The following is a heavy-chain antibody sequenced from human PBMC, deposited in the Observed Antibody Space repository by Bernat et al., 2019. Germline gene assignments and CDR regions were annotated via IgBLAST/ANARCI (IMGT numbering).Heavy chain of an antibody. Sequence: QVQLVESGGGVVQPGGSLRLSCAASGFTFSSYGMHWVRQAPGKGLEWVAFIRYDGSNKYYADSVKGRLTISRDNSKNTLYLQMNSLRAEDTAVYYCAKDSSYMKVAGREEYYFDYWGQGTLVTVSS. V-gene: IGHV3-30*02. CDR3: AKDSSYMKVAGREEYYFDY. D-gene: IGHD6-19*01. CDR2: IRYDGSNK. J-gene: IGHJ4*02. CDR1: GFTFSSYG.